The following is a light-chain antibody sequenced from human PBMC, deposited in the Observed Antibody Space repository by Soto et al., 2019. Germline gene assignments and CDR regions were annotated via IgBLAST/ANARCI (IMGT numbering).Light chain of an antibody. CDR1: QSVGHMF. Sequence: EIVLTQSPDTLSLSPGXRATLSCRASQSVGHMFLAWFQQKPGQAPRLLIFDAYRRATGIPDRFSGSGSGTNFALTTSRLEPEDFALYYCHQYASSFGTFGQGTKVDIK. J-gene: IGKJ1*01. V-gene: IGKV3-20*01. CDR3: HQYASSFGT. CDR2: DAY.